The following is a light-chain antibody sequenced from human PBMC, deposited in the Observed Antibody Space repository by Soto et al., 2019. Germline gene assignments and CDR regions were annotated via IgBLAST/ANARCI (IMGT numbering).Light chain of an antibody. CDR3: SSYTSTSSYV. CDR1: SSDIGNHNY. Sequence: QSVLTQPASVSGSPGQSITISCTGTSSDIGNHNYVSWYQQHPGKAPKLMISEVSNRPSGVSNRFSGSKSGNTASLTISGLQAEDEADYYCSSYTSTSSYVFGGGTKVTV. CDR2: EVS. V-gene: IGLV2-14*01. J-gene: IGLJ1*01.